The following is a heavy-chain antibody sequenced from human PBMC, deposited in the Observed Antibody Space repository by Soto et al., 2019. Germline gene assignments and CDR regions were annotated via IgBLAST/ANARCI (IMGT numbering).Heavy chain of an antibody. CDR3: AGDWELLLSFDP. J-gene: IGHJ5*02. Sequence: PSETLSLTCTVSGGSISSYYCSWIRQPAGKGLEWIGRIYTSGSTNYNPSLKSRVTMSVDTSKNQFSLKLSSVTAADTAVYYCAGDWELLLSFDPWGQGTLVTVSS. CDR2: IYTSGST. D-gene: IGHD1-26*01. CDR1: GGSISSYY. V-gene: IGHV4-4*07.